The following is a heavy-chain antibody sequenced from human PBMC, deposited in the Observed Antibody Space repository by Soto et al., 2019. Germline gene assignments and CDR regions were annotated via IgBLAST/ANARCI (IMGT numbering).Heavy chain of an antibody. V-gene: IGHV4-59*01. CDR3: ARGGNTALAYYYFGLEV. J-gene: IGHJ6*02. CDR2: IYYSGSA. Sequence: WTWIRQPSGKGLEWIGYIYYSGSASYNPSLKSRVTISVDPSKNQFSLRLSSVTAADTAVYYCARGGNTALAYYYFGLEVWGQGTTVTVSS. D-gene: IGHD5-18*01.